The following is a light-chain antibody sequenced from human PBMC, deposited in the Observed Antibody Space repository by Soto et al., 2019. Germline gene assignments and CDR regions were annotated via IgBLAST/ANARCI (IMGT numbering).Light chain of an antibody. J-gene: IGKJ1*01. Sequence: DIQMTQSPSTLSVSVGDRVTITCRASQSISIWLAWYQQKPGKAPKLLIYKASSLESGVPSRFSGSGSGTEFTLTISSLQPDDFATYYYQQYNSYWTFGQGTKVEIK. V-gene: IGKV1-5*03. CDR2: KAS. CDR3: QQYNSYWT. CDR1: QSISIW.